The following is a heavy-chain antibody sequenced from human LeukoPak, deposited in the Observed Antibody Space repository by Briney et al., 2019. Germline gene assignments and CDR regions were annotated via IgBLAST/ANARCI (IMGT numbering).Heavy chain of an antibody. CDR3: ARRLKYCSSTSCYVGYFDY. CDR1: GYSFTSYW. CDR2: IYPGDSDT. J-gene: IGHJ4*02. V-gene: IGHV5-51*01. D-gene: IGHD2-2*01. Sequence: GESLKISCKGSGYSFTSYWIGWVRQMPGKGLEWMGIIYPGDSDTRYSPSFQGQVTISADKSISTAYLQRSSLKASDTAMYYCARRLKYCSSTSCYVGYFDYWGQGTLVTVSS.